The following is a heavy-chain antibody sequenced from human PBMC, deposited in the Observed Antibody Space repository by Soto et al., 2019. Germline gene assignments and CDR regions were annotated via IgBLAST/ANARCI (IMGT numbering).Heavy chain of an antibody. CDR2: IYPGDSDT. Sequence: PGESLKISCKGSGYTFGGYWITWVRQKPGKGLEWMGIIYPGDSDTRYSPSFQGHVTISVDMATNTAYLQWSSLKASDTAMYYCARPEYFYDRSGYHIDYWGQGTLVTVSS. D-gene: IGHD3-22*01. CDR1: GYTFGGYW. CDR3: ARPEYFYDRSGYHIDY. J-gene: IGHJ4*02. V-gene: IGHV5-51*01.